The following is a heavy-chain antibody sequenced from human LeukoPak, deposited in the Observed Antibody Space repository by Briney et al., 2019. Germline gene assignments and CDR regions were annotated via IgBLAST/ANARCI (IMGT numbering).Heavy chain of an antibody. CDR1: GFTFSSYA. V-gene: IGHV3-30*01. J-gene: IGHJ4*02. D-gene: IGHD3-22*01. CDR2: ISYDGSNK. Sequence: GGSLRLSCAASGFTFSSYAMHWVRQAPGKGLEWVAVISYDGSNKYYADSVQGRFTISRDNSKNTLYLQMNSLRAEDTAVYYCAREGDYYDSSGYYETLDYWGQGTLVTVSS. CDR3: AREGDYYDSSGYYETLDY.